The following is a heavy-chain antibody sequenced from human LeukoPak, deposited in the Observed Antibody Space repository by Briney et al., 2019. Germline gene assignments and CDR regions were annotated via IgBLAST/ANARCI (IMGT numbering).Heavy chain of an antibody. CDR1: GGTFSSYA. CDR3: ATSLGPYYDFWSGYYPRGYYGMDV. D-gene: IGHD3-3*01. V-gene: IGHV1-69*13. CDR2: IIPIFGTA. Sequence: SVKVSCKASGGTFSSYAISWVRQAPGQGLEWMGGIIPIFGTANYAQKFQGRVTITADESTSTAYMELSSLRSEDTAVYYCATSLGPYYDFWSGYYPRGYYGMDVWGQGTTVTVSS. J-gene: IGHJ6*02.